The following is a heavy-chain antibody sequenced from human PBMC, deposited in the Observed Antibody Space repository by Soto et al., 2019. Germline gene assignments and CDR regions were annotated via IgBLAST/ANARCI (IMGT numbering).Heavy chain of an antibody. CDR3: AIIAARPLDYYGMDV. Sequence: QVQLVQSGAEVKKPGSSVKVSCKASGGTFSSYAISWVRQAPGQGLEWMGGISPIFGTANYAQKFQGRVTITADESPSTDYMELSSLRSEDTAVYYCAIIAARPLDYYGMDVWGQGTTVTVSS. J-gene: IGHJ6*02. V-gene: IGHV1-69*01. CDR2: ISPIFGTA. D-gene: IGHD6-6*01. CDR1: GGTFSSYA.